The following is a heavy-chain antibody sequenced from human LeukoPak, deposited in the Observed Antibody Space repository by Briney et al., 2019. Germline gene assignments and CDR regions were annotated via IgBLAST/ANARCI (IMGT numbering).Heavy chain of an antibody. V-gene: IGHV3-21*01. CDR2: ISSSSSYI. CDR3: AREGRYTAMVTSETFDY. Sequence: GGSLRLSXAASGFTFSSYSMNWVRQAPGKGLEWVSSISSSSSYIYYADSVKGRFTISRDNAKNSLYLQMNSLRAEDTAVYYCAREGRYTAMVTSETFDYWGQGSLVTVSS. J-gene: IGHJ4*02. CDR1: GFTFSSYS. D-gene: IGHD5-18*01.